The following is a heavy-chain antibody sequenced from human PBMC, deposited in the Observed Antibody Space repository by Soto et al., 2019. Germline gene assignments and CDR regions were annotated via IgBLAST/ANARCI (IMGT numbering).Heavy chain of an antibody. Sequence: EVQLVESGGGLVKPGGSLRLSCAASGFTFSSYSMNWVRQAPGKGLEWVSSISSSSSYIYYADSVKGRFTISRDNAKNSLYLPMNSLRAEDTAVYYCARAQPGYSYGYGLGYWGQGTLVTVSS. CDR1: GFTFSSYS. J-gene: IGHJ4*02. D-gene: IGHD5-18*01. CDR3: ARAQPGYSYGYGLGY. V-gene: IGHV3-21*01. CDR2: ISSSSSYI.